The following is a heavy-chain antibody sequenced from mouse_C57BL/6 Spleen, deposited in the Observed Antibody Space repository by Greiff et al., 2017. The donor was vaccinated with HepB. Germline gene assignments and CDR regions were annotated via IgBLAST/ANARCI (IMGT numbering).Heavy chain of an antibody. Sequence: EVHLVESGGGLVKPGGSLKLSCAASGFTFSSYAMSWVRQTPEKRLEWVATISDGGSYTYYPDNVKGRFTISRDNAKNNLYLQMSHLKSEDTAMYYCARDIWFAYWGQGTLVTVSA. CDR3: ARDIWFAY. CDR1: GFTFSSYA. J-gene: IGHJ3*01. V-gene: IGHV5-4*01. CDR2: ISDGGSYT.